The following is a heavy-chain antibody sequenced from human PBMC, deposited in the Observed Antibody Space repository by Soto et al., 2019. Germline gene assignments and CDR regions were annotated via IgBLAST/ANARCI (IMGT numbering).Heavy chain of an antibody. CDR1: GFTFSSYG. Sequence: PGGSLRLSCAASGFTFSSYGMHWVRQAPGKGLEWVAVIWYDGSNKYYADSVKGRFTISRDNSKNTLYLQMNSLRAEDTAVYYCARGHSSGWYRALFDYWGQGTLVTVSS. CDR3: ARGHSSGWYRALFDY. J-gene: IGHJ4*02. V-gene: IGHV3-33*01. CDR2: IWYDGSNK. D-gene: IGHD6-19*01.